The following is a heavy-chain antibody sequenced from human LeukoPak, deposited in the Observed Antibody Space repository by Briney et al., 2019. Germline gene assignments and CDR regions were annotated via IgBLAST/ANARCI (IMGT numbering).Heavy chain of an antibody. V-gene: IGHV1-69*13. Sequence: SVKVSCKASGGTFSSYAISWVRQAPGQGLEWMGGIVPIFGTANYAQKFQGRVTITADESTSTAYMELSSLRSEDTAVYYCARGASYYYDSSGPFDYWGQGTLVTVSS. CDR3: ARGASYYYDSSGPFDY. J-gene: IGHJ4*02. D-gene: IGHD3-22*01. CDR1: GGTFSSYA. CDR2: IVPIFGTA.